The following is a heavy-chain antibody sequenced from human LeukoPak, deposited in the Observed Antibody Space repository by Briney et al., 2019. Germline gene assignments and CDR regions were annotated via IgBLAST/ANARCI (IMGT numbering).Heavy chain of an antibody. CDR1: GGSISSYY. J-gene: IGHJ3*02. CDR3: ARRRRIAGVGTDALDI. D-gene: IGHD6-13*01. Sequence: SETLSLTCTVSGGSISSYYWTWIRQPPGMGLEWIGYIYNSESTNYNPSLKSRVTISVDTSKNQFSLKLTSVTAADTAMYYCARRRRIAGVGTDALDIWGQGTMVTVSS. V-gene: IGHV4-59*08. CDR2: IYNSEST.